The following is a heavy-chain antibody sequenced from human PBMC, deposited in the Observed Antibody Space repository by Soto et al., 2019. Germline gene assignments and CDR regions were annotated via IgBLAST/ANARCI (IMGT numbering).Heavy chain of an antibody. J-gene: IGHJ5*02. Sequence: PSETLSLTCTVSGGSISSGGYYWSWIRQHPGKGLEWIGYIYYSGSTYYNPSLKSRVTIPVDTSKNQFSLKLSSVTAADTAVYYCARGGNAYYDFWSGYYQYNWFDPWGQGTLVTVSS. CDR2: IYYSGST. CDR1: GGSISSGGYY. CDR3: ARGGNAYYDFWSGYYQYNWFDP. V-gene: IGHV4-31*03. D-gene: IGHD3-3*01.